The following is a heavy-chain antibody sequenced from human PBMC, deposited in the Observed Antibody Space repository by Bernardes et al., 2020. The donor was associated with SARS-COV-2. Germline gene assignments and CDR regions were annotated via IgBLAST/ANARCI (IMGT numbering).Heavy chain of an antibody. D-gene: IGHD3-9*01. CDR3: ARADISIGAPAFDL. Sequence: SETLSLTCTGSGGSLTHARYYWGWIRQPPGKGLEWIGNIYYNGNAYYNPSLKSRVTLSFDTSRNQVSLPLNSVTATDSAVYYCARADISIGAPAFDLWGQGTMVTVSS. J-gene: IGHJ3*01. CDR2: IYYNGNA. V-gene: IGHV4-39*01. CDR1: GGSLTHARYY.